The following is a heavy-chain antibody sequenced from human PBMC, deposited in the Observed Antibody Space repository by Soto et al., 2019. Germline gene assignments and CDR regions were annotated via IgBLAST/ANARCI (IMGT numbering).Heavy chain of an antibody. CDR3: ARDGGGVWSGYYFDY. CDR1: GFTFSSYA. CDR2: ISYDGSNK. V-gene: IGHV3-30*04. Sequence: GGSLRLSCAASGFTFSSYAMHWVRQAPGKGLEWVAVISYDGSNKYYADSVKGRFTISRDNSKNTLYLQMNSLRAEDTAVYYCARDGGGVWSGYYFDYWGQGTLVTVSS. J-gene: IGHJ4*02. D-gene: IGHD3-3*01.